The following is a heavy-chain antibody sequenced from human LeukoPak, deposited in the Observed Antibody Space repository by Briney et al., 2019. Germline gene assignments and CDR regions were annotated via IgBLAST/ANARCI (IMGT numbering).Heavy chain of an antibody. CDR3: ARVGLSSAMVRGVIITGYFDY. CDR2: ISSSGSTI. J-gene: IGHJ4*02. Sequence: PGGSLRLSCAASGFTFSSYSMNWVRQAPGKGLEWVSYISSSGSTIYYADSVKGRFTISRDNAKNSLYLQMNSLRAEDTAVYYCARVGLSSAMVRGVIITGYFDYWGQGTLVTVSS. D-gene: IGHD3-10*01. CDR1: GFTFSSYS. V-gene: IGHV3-48*04.